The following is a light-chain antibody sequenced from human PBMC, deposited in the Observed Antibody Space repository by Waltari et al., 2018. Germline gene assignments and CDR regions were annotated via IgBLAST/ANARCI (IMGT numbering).Light chain of an antibody. CDR2: DDS. Sequence: SYVLTQPPSVSVAPGQTASITCGGNNVGSETVHWYQREPGQAPWLVVYDDSDRPSGIPERFSGSKSGSMATLTISRVEAGDEADYYCQVWDTTNDHVVFGGGTKLTVL. J-gene: IGLJ2*01. CDR1: NVGSET. V-gene: IGLV3-21*02. CDR3: QVWDTTNDHVV.